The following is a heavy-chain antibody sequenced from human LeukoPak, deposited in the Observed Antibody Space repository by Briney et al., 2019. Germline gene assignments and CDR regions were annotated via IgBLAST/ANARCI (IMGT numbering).Heavy chain of an antibody. CDR2: IYYSGST. D-gene: IGHD5-12*01. Sequence: SETLSITCTVSGGSISSSSYYWGWIRQPPGKGLEWIGSIYYSGSTYYNPSLKSRVTISVDTSKNQFSLKLSSVTAADTAVYYCARQERFIVATTGELGYWGQGTLVTVSS. V-gene: IGHV4-39*01. J-gene: IGHJ4*02. CDR1: GGSISSSSYY. CDR3: ARQERFIVATTGELGY.